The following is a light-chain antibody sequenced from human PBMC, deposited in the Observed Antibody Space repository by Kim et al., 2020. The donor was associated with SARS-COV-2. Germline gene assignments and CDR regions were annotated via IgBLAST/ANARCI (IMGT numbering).Light chain of an antibody. CDR1: QSVSGS. J-gene: IGKJ4*01. CDR3: QQRANWPLT. Sequence: LSAGETATPACRASQSVSGSLAWYHQNPGQAPRLLTYDASDRATGIPARFSGSGSGTDFTLTISSLEPEDFAVYYCQQRANWPLTFGGGTKVDIK. CDR2: DAS. V-gene: IGKV3-11*01.